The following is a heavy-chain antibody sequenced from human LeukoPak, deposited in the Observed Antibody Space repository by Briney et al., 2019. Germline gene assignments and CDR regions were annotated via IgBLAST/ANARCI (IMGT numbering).Heavy chain of an antibody. CDR2: IYYSGST. Sequence: PSETLSLTCTVSGGSISSSSYYWGWIRQPPGKGLEWIGSIYYSGSTYYNPSLKSRVTISVDTSKNQFSLELSSVTAADTAVYYCARIYSGYDSNWFDPWAREPWSPSPQ. D-gene: IGHD5-12*01. V-gene: IGHV4-39*07. J-gene: IGHJ5*02. CDR1: GGSISSSSYY. CDR3: ARIYSGYDSNWFDP.